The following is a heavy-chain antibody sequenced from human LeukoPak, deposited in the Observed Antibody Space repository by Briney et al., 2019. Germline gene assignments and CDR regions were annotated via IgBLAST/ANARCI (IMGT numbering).Heavy chain of an antibody. CDR1: GFTFGDYT. D-gene: IGHD2-2*01. Sequence: PGGSLRLSCTASGFTFGDYTMSWVRQAPGKGLEWVGFIRSEAYSGTTGYAASVKGRFTISRDDSKSIAYLQMNSLRTEDTAMYYCARDGCGSTSCYPVFDFWGQGTLVTVSS. CDR2: IRSEAYSGTT. CDR3: ARDGCGSTSCYPVFDF. V-gene: IGHV3-49*04. J-gene: IGHJ4*02.